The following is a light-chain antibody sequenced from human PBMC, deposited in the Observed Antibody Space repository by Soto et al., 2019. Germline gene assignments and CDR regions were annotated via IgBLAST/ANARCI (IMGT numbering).Light chain of an antibody. CDR3: QESYSAPLT. CDR2: AAS. Sequence: DIQMTQSPSSLSASVGDRVTITCRASQSISRYLNWYQQQPGKAPKLLIYAASSLQSGVPSRISGSGSGTDFTLTISSLQPEDFATYDCQESYSAPLTCGGGTKVEIK. V-gene: IGKV1-39*01. CDR1: QSISRY. J-gene: IGKJ4*01.